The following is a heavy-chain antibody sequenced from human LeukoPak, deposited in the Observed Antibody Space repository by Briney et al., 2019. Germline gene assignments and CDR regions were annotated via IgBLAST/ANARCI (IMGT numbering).Heavy chain of an antibody. V-gene: IGHV3-30*04. D-gene: IGHD1-26*01. Sequence: GTSLRLSCAASGFTFSSYAIHWVRQAPGKGLEWVAVISFDGTDAFYADSVKGRFTISRDNSKNTLYLQMNSLRAEDTAVYYCARAGSGRSPDWFDPWGQGTLVTVSS. CDR1: GFTFSSYA. CDR2: ISFDGTDA. CDR3: ARAGSGRSPDWFDP. J-gene: IGHJ5*02.